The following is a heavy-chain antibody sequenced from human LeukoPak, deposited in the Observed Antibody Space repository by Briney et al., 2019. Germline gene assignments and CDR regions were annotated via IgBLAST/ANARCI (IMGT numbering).Heavy chain of an antibody. Sequence: SETLSLTCTVSGDSINNYYWSWIRQPPGKGLEWVGYIYYSGTTNYNPSLKSRVSISVDTSKKRFSLKLSSVTAADTAVYYCSRQTFGVLYFDSWGQGTLVIVSS. D-gene: IGHD3-10*01. V-gene: IGHV4-59*08. CDR2: IYYSGTT. CDR3: SRQTFGVLYFDS. CDR1: GDSINNYY. J-gene: IGHJ4*02.